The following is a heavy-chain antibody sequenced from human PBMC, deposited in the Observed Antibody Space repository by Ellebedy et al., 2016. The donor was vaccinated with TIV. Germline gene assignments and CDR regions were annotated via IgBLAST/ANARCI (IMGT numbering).Heavy chain of an antibody. V-gene: IGHV1-46*01. Sequence: GSVKVSCKASGYTFTKYYMHWVRQAPGQGLEWMGMINPSGGSTSYAQKFQGRVTMTRDTSTSTVYMELSSLRSEDTAVYYCTCLQLGIADYFDYWGQGALVTVSS. D-gene: IGHD6-13*01. CDR1: GYTFTKYY. CDR2: INPSGGST. CDR3: TCLQLGIADYFDY. J-gene: IGHJ4*02.